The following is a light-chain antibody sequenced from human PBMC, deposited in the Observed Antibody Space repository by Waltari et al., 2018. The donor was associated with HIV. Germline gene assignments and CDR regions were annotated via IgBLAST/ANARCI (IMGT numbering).Light chain of an antibody. V-gene: IGKV4-1*01. Sequence: DIVMTQSPDSLVVSLGGRATINCKSSQSGLYSSSSKNYLAWYQHKPGQSPKLLIYWASTRESGVPDRFSGGGSGTDFTLTISSLQAEDVAVYYCQQYYSLPFTFGPGTKVDIK. CDR1: QSGLYSSSSKNY. J-gene: IGKJ3*01. CDR2: WAS. CDR3: QQYYSLPFT.